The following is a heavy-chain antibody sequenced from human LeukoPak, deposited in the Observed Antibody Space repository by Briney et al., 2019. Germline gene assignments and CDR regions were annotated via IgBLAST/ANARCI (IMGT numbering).Heavy chain of an antibody. J-gene: IGHJ5*02. CDR3: ANTIATTGGNWFDP. CDR2: ISAYNGNT. Sequence: ASVKVSCKASGYTFTSYGISWVRQAPGQGLEWMGWISAYNGNTNYAQKLQGRVTMTTDTSTSTAYMELRSLGSDDTAVYYCANTIATTGGNWFDPWGQGTLVTVSS. D-gene: IGHD6-13*01. V-gene: IGHV1-18*01. CDR1: GYTFTSYG.